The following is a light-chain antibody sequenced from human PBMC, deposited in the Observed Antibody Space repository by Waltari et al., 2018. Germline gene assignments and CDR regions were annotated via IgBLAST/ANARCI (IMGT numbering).Light chain of an antibody. V-gene: IGLV2-14*03. CDR3: SSFTITYTFV. CDR1: SSDVGSYNH. Sequence: QSALTQPASVSGSLGQSLTISCTGTSSDVGSYNHVSWYQQSPGKAPQVIILDLTYRPSGVSNRCAGAKSGNTASLTISGLQAEDEATYYCSSFTITYTFVFGTGTKVTVL. J-gene: IGLJ1*01. CDR2: DLT.